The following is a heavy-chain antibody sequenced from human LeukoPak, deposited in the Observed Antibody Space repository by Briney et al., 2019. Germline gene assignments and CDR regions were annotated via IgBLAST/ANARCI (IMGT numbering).Heavy chain of an antibody. CDR1: GYTFPSYC. J-gene: IGHJ4*02. V-gene: IGHV1-18*01. CDR3: ARDPGYCSSTSCIPGAPIDY. D-gene: IGHD2-2*01. CDR2: ISAYNGNT. Sequence: GASVQVSCKASGYTFPSYCISGLRPPPAQGLAWMGCISAYNGNTNNAQKLQGRVTITTDTSTSTHSMDLRKLRSDDTAVYYCARDPGYCSSTSCIPGAPIDYWGQGTLVTVSS.